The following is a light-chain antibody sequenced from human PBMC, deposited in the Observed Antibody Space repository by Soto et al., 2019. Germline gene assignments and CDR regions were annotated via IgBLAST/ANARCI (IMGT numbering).Light chain of an antibody. V-gene: IGKV3-20*01. CDR2: DAS. J-gene: IGKJ1*01. Sequence: EIVLTQSPGPLSLSPGERATLSCRASQSVSSYLAWYQQKPGQAPRLLIYDASNRATGIPDRFSGSGSGTYFTLTISRLEPEDFAVYYCQQYGSSPQTFGQGTKVDI. CDR1: QSVSSY. CDR3: QQYGSSPQT.